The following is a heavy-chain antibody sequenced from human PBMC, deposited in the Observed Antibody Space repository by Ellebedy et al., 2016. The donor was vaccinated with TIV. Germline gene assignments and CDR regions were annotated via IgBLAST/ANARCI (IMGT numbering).Heavy chain of an antibody. CDR2: FWYDGTTK. CDR3: AKDEHQQLIYYFDS. CDR1: GFTFNSYW. D-gene: IGHD3/OR15-3a*01. Sequence: GESLKISCAGSGFTFNSYWLTWFRQAPGKGLEWLAVFWYDGTTKLYADSVKGRFTISRDNSKNTLFLQMNSLGPEDTAVYYCAKDEHQQLIYYFDSWGQGTLVTVSS. J-gene: IGHJ4*02. V-gene: IGHV3-30*02.